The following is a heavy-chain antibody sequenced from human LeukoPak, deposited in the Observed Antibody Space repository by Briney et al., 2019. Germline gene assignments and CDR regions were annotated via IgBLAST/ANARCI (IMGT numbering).Heavy chain of an antibody. J-gene: IGHJ4*02. CDR2: INHSGST. D-gene: IGHD3-9*01. Sequence: SETLSLTCAVYGGSFSGYYWSWIRQPPGKGLEWIGEINHSGSTNYNPSLKSRVTISVDTSKNQFSLKLSSVTAADTAVYYCARVTVGNILTGFWGKHFDYWGQGTLVTVSS. V-gene: IGHV4-34*01. CDR1: GGSFSGYY. CDR3: ARVTVGNILTGFWGKHFDY.